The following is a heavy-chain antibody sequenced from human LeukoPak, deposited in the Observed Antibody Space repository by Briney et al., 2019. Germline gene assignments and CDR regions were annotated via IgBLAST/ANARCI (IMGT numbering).Heavy chain of an antibody. V-gene: IGHV1-3*01. CDR3: ARERRWLQNRVGAFDI. D-gene: IGHD5-24*01. Sequence: ASVKVSCKASGYTFTSYAMHWVRQAPGQRLEWMGWINAGNGNTKYSQKFQGRVTTTRDTSASTAYMELSSLRSEDTAVYYCARERRWLQNRVGAFDIWGQGTMVTVSS. J-gene: IGHJ3*02. CDR1: GYTFTSYA. CDR2: INAGNGNT.